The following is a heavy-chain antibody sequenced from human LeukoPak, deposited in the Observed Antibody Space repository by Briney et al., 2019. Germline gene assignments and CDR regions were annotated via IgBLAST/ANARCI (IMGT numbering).Heavy chain of an antibody. V-gene: IGHV3-23*01. CDR1: GFTFNSYV. J-gene: IGHJ4*02. CDR2: ISGSGDST. CDR3: ATLVVAATLLDY. D-gene: IGHD2-15*01. Sequence: GGSLRLSCAASGFTFNSYVMSWVRQAPGKGLEWVSTISGSGDSTDYADSLKGRFTISRDNSKNTLYLQMNSLRAEDTAVYYCATLVVAATLLDYWGQGTLVTVSS.